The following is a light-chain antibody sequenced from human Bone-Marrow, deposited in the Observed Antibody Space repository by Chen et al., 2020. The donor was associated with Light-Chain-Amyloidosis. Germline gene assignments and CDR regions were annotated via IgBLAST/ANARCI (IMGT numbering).Light chain of an antibody. CDR3: QQYKNWPNT. V-gene: IGKV3-15*01. CDR1: QNINSN. Sequence: ELMMTQSPATLSASPGEGATLTCRTRQNINSNLAWYQQKAGQAPRLLIYGASTRATGIPARFSGSGSGTEFTLTISSLQSEDFAADYCQQYKNWPNTFGQGTKLEIK. J-gene: IGKJ2*01. CDR2: GAS.